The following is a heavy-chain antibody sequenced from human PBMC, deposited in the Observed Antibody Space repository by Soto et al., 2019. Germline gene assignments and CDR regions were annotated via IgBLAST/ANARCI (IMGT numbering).Heavy chain of an antibody. CDR1: GGSISSGDYY. D-gene: IGHD4-17*01. CDR3: ARVKGTVTTTRDYYFDY. V-gene: IGHV4-30-4*01. CDR2: IYYSGST. J-gene: IGHJ4*02. Sequence: SETLSLTCTVSGGSISSGDYYWSWIRQPPGKGLEWIGYIYYSGSTYYNPSLKSRVTISVDTSKNQFSLKLSSVTAADTAVYYCARVKGTVTTTRDYYFDYWGQGTLVTVSS.